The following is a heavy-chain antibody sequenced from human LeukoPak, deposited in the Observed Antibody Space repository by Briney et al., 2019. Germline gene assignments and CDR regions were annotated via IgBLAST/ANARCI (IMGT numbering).Heavy chain of an antibody. J-gene: IGHJ6*03. V-gene: IGHV4-4*07. CDR3: ARDITGWYDYCMDV. D-gene: IGHD6-19*01. CDR2: IQNSGST. CDR1: GDSISTYY. Sequence: SETLSLTCTVSGDSISTYYWSWIRKAAGKGLEWIGRIQNSGSTNYNPSLKSRVSMSVDPSRNLFSLNLSSVTAADTAVYFCARDITGWYDYCMDVWGKGTTVTVSS.